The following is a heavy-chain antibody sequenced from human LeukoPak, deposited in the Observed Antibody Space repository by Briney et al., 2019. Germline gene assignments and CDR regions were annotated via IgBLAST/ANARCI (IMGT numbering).Heavy chain of an antibody. CDR1: RFAFSQAW. Sequence: NPGGSLRLSCVASRFAFSQAWMSWVRQGPGKGLEWVGRIKSESDGGTTDYAAPVKGRFTISRDDSKNTLFLQMNSLQTEDTAVYYCTTSGWFDHWGQGTLVTVSS. CDR3: TTSGWFDH. CDR2: IKSESDGGTT. J-gene: IGHJ5*02. V-gene: IGHV3-15*01. D-gene: IGHD1-26*01.